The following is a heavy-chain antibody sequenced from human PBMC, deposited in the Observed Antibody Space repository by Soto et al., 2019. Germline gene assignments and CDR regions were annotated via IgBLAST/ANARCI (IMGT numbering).Heavy chain of an antibody. CDR1: GGSFSGYY. CDR2: INHSGST. Sequence: SETLSLTCAVYGGSFSGYYWSWIRQPPGKGLEWIGEINHSGSTNYNPSLKSRVTISVDTSKNQFSLKLSSVTAADTAVYYCARIISISRLSGVGRDVWGQGTTVTVSS. V-gene: IGHV4-34*01. D-gene: IGHD3-10*02. CDR3: ARIISISRLSGVGRDV. J-gene: IGHJ6*02.